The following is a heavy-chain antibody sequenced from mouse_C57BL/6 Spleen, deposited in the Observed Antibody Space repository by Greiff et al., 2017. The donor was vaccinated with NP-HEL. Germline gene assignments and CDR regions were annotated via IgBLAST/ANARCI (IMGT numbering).Heavy chain of an antibody. V-gene: IGHV5-17*01. CDR3: ARSGSRYAMDY. D-gene: IGHD1-1*01. Sequence: EVKVVESGGGLVKPGGSLKLPCAASGFTFSDHGMHWVRQAPEKGLEWVAYISSGSSTIYYADTVKGRFTISRDNAKNTLFLQMTSLRSEDTAMYYCARSGSRYAMDYWGQGTSVTVSS. CDR2: ISSGSSTI. J-gene: IGHJ4*01. CDR1: GFTFSDHG.